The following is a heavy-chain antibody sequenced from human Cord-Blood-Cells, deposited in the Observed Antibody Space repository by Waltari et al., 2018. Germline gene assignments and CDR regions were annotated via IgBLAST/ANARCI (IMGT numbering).Heavy chain of an antibody. CDR3: ASRRITMVRGVPNDAFDI. J-gene: IGHJ3*02. Sequence: QLQLQESGPGLVKPSETLSLTCTVSGGSISSSSYYWGWIRQPPGKGLEWIGSIYYSGSTYYNPSLKSRVTISVDTSKNQFSLKLSSVTAADTAVYYCASRRITMVRGVPNDAFDIWGQGTMVTVSS. CDR1: GGSISSSSYY. CDR2: IYYSGST. D-gene: IGHD3-10*01. V-gene: IGHV4-39*01.